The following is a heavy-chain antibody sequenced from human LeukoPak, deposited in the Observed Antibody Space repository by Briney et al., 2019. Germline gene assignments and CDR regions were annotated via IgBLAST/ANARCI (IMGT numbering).Heavy chain of an antibody. CDR3: ARGFLTYYYDSSGYFV. D-gene: IGHD3-22*01. CDR1: GFTFSSYS. Sequence: GGSLRLSCAASGFTFSSYSMNWVRQAPGKGLEWVSSISSSSSYIYYADSVKGRFTISRDNAKNSLYLQMNSLRAEDTAVYYCARGFLTYYYDSSGYFVWGQGTLVTVSS. CDR2: ISSSSSYI. J-gene: IGHJ4*02. V-gene: IGHV3-21*01.